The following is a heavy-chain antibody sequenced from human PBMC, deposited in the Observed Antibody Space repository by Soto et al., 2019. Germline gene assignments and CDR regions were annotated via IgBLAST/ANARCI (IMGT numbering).Heavy chain of an antibody. CDR3: AREPVVSAIAYYYYYGMDV. CDR1: GGAINGYY. Sequence: PSETLSLTCTVSGGAINGYYWGWIRQPAGKGLEWIGRIYTSGSTNYNPSLKSRVAMSVDTSKNQFSLKLSSVTAADTAVYYCAREPVVSAIAYYYYYGMDVWGQGTTVTVSS. D-gene: IGHD2-21*01. V-gene: IGHV4-4*07. CDR2: IYTSGST. J-gene: IGHJ6*02.